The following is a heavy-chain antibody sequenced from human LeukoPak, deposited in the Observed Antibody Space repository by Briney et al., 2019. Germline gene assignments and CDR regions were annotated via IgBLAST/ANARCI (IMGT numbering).Heavy chain of an antibody. D-gene: IGHD1-26*01. J-gene: IGHJ6*04. Sequence: TGGSLRLSCAVSGFPFSNSWMYWVRQAPGKGLEGVANIKKDGSGISYVDSVKGRFIISRDNARNSLYLQMNSLRVEDTAVYFCPGGSSKEVWGKGTAVTVSS. V-gene: IGHV3-7*03. CDR1: GFPFSNSW. CDR2: IKKDGSGI. CDR3: PGGSSKEV.